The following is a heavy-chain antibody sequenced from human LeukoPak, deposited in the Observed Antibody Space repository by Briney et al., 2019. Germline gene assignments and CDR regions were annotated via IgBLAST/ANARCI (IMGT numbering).Heavy chain of an antibody. CDR3: ARVRSGWSFDY. D-gene: IGHD6-19*01. Sequence: PGGSLRLSCAASGFTFSSYEMNWVRQAPGKGLEWVSYISSSGSTIYYADSVKGRFTISRDNAKNSLYLQMHSLRAEDTAVYYCARVRSGWSFDYWGQGTLVTVSS. J-gene: IGHJ4*02. V-gene: IGHV3-48*03. CDR2: ISSSGSTI. CDR1: GFTFSSYE.